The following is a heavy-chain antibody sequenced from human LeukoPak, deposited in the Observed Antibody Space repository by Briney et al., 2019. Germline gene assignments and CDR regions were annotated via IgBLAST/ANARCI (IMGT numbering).Heavy chain of an antibody. J-gene: IGHJ6*02. V-gene: IGHV3-33*08. CDR1: GFTFSSYW. CDR2: IWYDGSNK. CDR3: AREGSYYGSGSYYSAYYYYGMDV. D-gene: IGHD3-10*01. Sequence: GGSLRLSCAASGFTFSSYWMSWVRQAPGKGLEWVAVIWYDGSNKYYADSVKGRFTISRDNSKNTLYLQMNSLRAEDTAVYYCAREGSYYGSGSYYSAYYYYGMDVWGQGTTVTVSS.